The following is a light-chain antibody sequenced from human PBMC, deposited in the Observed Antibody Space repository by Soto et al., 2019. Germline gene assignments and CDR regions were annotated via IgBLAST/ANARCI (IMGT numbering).Light chain of an antibody. CDR2: GAS. CDR1: QSVSSN. V-gene: IGKV3-15*01. Sequence: EIVMTQSPATLSVSPGERATLSCRASQSVSSNLAWYQQKPGQAPRLLIYGASTRATGIPARFSGSRSGTEFTLTISSLQSEDFAVYSCQQYNNWPPWTFGPGTKVDIK. CDR3: QQYNNWPPWT. J-gene: IGKJ3*01.